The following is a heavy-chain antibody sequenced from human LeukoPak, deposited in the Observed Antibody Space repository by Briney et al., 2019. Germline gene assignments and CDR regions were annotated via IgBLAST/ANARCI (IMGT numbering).Heavy chain of an antibody. Sequence: GRSLRLSCTASGFTFGDYAMSWVRQAPGKGLEWVGFIRSKAYGGTTEYAASVKGRFTISRDDSKSIAYLQMNSLKTEDTAVYYCTSEIDYDILTGLSRGYYGMDVWGQGTTVTVSS. V-gene: IGHV3-49*04. CDR1: GFTFGDYA. D-gene: IGHD3-9*01. J-gene: IGHJ6*02. CDR3: TSEIDYDILTGLSRGYYGMDV. CDR2: IRSKAYGGTT.